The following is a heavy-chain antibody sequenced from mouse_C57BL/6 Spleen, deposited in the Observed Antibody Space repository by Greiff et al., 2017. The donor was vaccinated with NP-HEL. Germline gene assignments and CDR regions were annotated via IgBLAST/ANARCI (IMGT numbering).Heavy chain of an antibody. CDR2: ISDGGSYT. CDR1: GFTFSSYA. V-gene: IGHV5-4*01. Sequence: EVQVVESGGGLVKPGGSLKLSCAASGFTFSSYAMSWVRQTPEKRLEWVATISDGGSYTYYPDNVKGRFTISRDNAKNNLYLQMSHLKSEDTAMYYCAIVITTVVATDWYFDVWGTGTTVTVSS. CDR3: AIVITTVVATDWYFDV. J-gene: IGHJ1*03. D-gene: IGHD1-1*01.